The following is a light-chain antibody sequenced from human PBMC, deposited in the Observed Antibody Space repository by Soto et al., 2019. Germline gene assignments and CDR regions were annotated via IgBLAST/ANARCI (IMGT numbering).Light chain of an antibody. CDR2: EVS. Sequence: QSVLTQPASVSGSPGHSSTISCTGTSSDVGGYNYVSWYQQHPGKAPKLMIYEVSNRPLGVSNRFSGSKSGNTASLTISGLQAEDEADYYCTSYTSSSTLDVFGTGTKVTVL. V-gene: IGLV2-14*01. J-gene: IGLJ1*01. CDR3: TSYTSSSTLDV. CDR1: SSDVGGYNY.